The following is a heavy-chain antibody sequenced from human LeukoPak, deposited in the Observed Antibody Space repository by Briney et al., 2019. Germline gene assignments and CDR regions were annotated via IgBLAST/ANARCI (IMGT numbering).Heavy chain of an antibody. CDR2: ISGSGGST. V-gene: IGHV3-23*01. CDR1: GFTFSSYA. Sequence: GGSLRLSCAASGFTFSSYAMSWVRQAPGKGLEWVSAISGSGGSTYYADSVEGRFTISRDNSKNTLYLQMNSLRAEDTAVYYCAKSYSGSVYYGMDVWGQGTTVTVSS. D-gene: IGHD1-26*01. CDR3: AKSYSGSVYYGMDV. J-gene: IGHJ6*02.